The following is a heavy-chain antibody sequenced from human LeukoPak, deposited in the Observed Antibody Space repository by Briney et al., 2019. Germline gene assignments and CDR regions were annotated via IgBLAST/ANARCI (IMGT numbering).Heavy chain of an antibody. J-gene: IGHJ4*02. CDR1: GGSISIYY. D-gene: IGHD5-18*01. V-gene: IGHV4-59*01. CDR3: ARSPDGYRYTYFDY. CDR2: IYYSGSF. Sequence: KPSETLSLTCTVSGGSISIYYWSWIRQPPGKGLEWIGYIYYSGSFNYNPSLKSRVTISADTSKKQFSMKLSSVTAADTAVYYCARSPDGYRYTYFDYWGQGTLVTVSS.